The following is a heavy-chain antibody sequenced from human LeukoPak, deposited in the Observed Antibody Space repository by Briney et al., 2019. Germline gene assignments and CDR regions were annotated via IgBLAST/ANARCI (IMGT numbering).Heavy chain of an antibody. V-gene: IGHV3-30-3*01. CDR2: ISYDGSNK. CDR1: GFTFSSYA. CDR3: AREVGATLIGY. D-gene: IGHD1-26*01. J-gene: IGHJ4*02. Sequence: GGSLRLSCAASGFTFSSYAMHWVRQAPGKGLEWVAVISYDGSNKYYADSVKGRFTISRDNSKNTLYLQMNSLRAEDTAVYYCAREVGATLIGYWGQGTLVTVSS.